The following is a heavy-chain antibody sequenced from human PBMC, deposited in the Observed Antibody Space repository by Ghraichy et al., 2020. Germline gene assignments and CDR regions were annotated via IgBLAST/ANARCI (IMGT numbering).Heavy chain of an antibody. J-gene: IGHJ4*02. CDR2: ISGSGGST. D-gene: IGHD3-10*01. CDR1: GFTFSSYA. CDR3: AKALVDRGVPYYFDY. V-gene: IGHV3-23*01. Sequence: GESLNISCAASGFTFSSYAMSWVRQAPGKGLEWVSAISGSGGSTYYADSVKGRFTISRDNSKNTLYLQMNSLRAEDTAVYYCAKALVDRGVPYYFDYWGQGTLVTVSS.